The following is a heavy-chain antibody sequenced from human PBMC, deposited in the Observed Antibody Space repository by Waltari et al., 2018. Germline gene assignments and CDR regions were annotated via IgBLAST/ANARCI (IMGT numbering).Heavy chain of an antibody. CDR2: MYYRGTT. D-gene: IGHD3-10*01. CDR3: ARDVEGDGVLYGSPRRFAY. J-gene: IGHJ4*02. Sequence: QVQLQESGPGLVKPSETLSLTCAVSNFYISNGYYWGWIRQPPGKWLEWIGSMYYRGTTYYNPSLKGRVTISVDTSKNNLFLNLNSVTAADTAVYYCARDVEGDGVLYGSPRRFAYWGQGILVTVSS. CDR1: NFYISNGYY. V-gene: IGHV4-38-2*02.